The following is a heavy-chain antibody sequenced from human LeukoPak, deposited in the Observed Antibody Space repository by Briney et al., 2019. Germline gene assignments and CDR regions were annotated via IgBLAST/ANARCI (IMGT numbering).Heavy chain of an antibody. D-gene: IGHD3-3*01. CDR1: GGSISSSSYY. CDR2: IYYSGST. Sequence: SETLSLTCTVSGGSISSSSYYWGWIRQPPGKGLEWIGSIYYSGSTYDNPSLKSRVTISVDTSKNQFSLKLSSVTAADTAVYYCARRPYYDFWSGYYTGGYYYYYMDVWGKGTTVTVSS. CDR3: ARRPYYDFWSGYYTGGYYYYYMDV. J-gene: IGHJ6*03. V-gene: IGHV4-39*01.